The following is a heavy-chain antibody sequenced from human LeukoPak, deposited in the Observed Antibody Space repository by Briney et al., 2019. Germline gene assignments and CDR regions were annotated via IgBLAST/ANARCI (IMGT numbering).Heavy chain of an antibody. CDR2: IKQDGSDK. CDR3: ARNRGGGSGYSDY. Sequence: PGGSLRLSCAASGFTFSNYWMDWVRQAPGKGLEWVAMIKQDGSDKYYVDSVKGRSTVSKDNAENSLYLQMNSLRAEDTAVYYCARNRGGGSGYSDYWGQGTLVTVSS. V-gene: IGHV3-7*05. D-gene: IGHD3-22*01. J-gene: IGHJ4*02. CDR1: GFTFSNYW.